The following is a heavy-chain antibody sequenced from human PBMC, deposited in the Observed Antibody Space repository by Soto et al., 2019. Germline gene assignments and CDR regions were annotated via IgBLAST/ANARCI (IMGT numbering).Heavy chain of an antibody. CDR2: IKHDGSET. D-gene: IGHD2-15*01. V-gene: IGHV3-7*03. Sequence: GESLKISCAASGFTFSTYWTTWVRQVPGKGLEWVANIKHDGSETYYVDSVKGRFTVSRDNARNSLHLQMNSLRAEDTAIYYCARLPCSPARCYSFEWWGQGALVTVSS. J-gene: IGHJ4*02. CDR3: ARLPCSPARCYSFEW. CDR1: GFTFSTYW.